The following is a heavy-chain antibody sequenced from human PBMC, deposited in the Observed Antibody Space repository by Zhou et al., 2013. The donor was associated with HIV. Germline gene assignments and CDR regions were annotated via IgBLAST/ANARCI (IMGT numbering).Heavy chain of an antibody. J-gene: IGHJ6*03. V-gene: IGHV1-69*05. CDR3: ASAALPAAIGYYYYYYMDV. CDR1: GGTFSSYA. CDR2: IIPIFGTA. D-gene: IGHD2-2*01. Sequence: QVQLVQSGAEVKKPGSSVKVSCKASGGTFSSYAISWVRQAPGQGLEWMGGIIPIFGTANYAQKFQGRVTITTDESTSTAYMELSSLRSEDTAVYYCASAALPAAIGYYYYYYMDVWGKGTTVTVSS.